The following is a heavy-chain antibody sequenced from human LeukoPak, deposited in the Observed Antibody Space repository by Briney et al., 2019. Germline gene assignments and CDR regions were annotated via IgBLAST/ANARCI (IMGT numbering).Heavy chain of an antibody. CDR3: AIHRWGGYYYGSGSYFDLRFDY. Sequence: EWKGRIDPSDSYTDYSPSFQGHVTISADKSISTVYLQWSRLKASDTAMYYCAIHRWGGYYYGSGSYFDLRFDYWGQGTLVTVSS. CDR2: IDPSDSYT. V-gene: IGHV5-10-1*01. J-gene: IGHJ4*02. D-gene: IGHD3-10*01.